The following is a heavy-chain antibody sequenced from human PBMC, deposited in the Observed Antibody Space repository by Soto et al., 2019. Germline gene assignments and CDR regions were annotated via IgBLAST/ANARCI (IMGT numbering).Heavy chain of an antibody. Sequence: QVQLVESGGGVVQPGGSLRLSCAASGFTFSIYAMHWVRQAPGKGLEWVTVISFDGSQRYYTESVKGRFTVSRDNSTKTLCLQMNSLRPEDTAVYYCASSSPFRPVIQAPAVAGMREATFDIGGQGTMVTVSS. V-gene: IGHV3-30*04. CDR3: ASSSPFRPVIQAPAVAGMREATFDI. D-gene: IGHD6-19*01. CDR2: ISFDGSQR. J-gene: IGHJ3*02. CDR1: GFTFSIYA.